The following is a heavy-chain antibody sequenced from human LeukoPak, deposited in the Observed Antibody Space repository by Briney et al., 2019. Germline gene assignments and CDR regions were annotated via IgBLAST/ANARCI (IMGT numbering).Heavy chain of an antibody. V-gene: IGHV4-34*01. J-gene: IGHJ5*02. CDR3: ARIRCGRGQARCYNH. Sequence: SETLSLTCAVSGVSVSDYYWSWIRQTPEKGLEWIGEVSPGGYTTYNPSLRSRVIISEDTSENQLSLNVTSVTAADTALYYCARIRCGRGQARCYNHWAQGSLVTVSS. CDR2: VSPGGYT. D-gene: IGHD2-21*01. CDR1: GVSVSDYY.